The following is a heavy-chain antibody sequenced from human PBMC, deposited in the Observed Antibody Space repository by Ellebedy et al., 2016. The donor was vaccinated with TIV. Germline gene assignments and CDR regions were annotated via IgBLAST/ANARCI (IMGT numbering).Heavy chain of an antibody. CDR3: ARALSGYNYADP. CDR2: ITPRFRLA. Sequence: AASVKVSCKTSAGTFSNNGLSWVRQAPGQGLEWMGGITPRFRLASYAQRFQDRVTITADPSTTTVYLNLNSLRSDDTAVYYCARALSGYNYADPWGQGTRVTVSS. V-gene: IGHV1-69*10. J-gene: IGHJ5*02. CDR1: AGTFSNNG. D-gene: IGHD5-24*01.